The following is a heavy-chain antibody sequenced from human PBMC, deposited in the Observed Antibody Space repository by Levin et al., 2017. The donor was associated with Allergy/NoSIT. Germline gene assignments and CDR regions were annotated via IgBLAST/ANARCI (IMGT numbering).Heavy chain of an antibody. CDR1: GGTFSSYA. Sequence: VASVKVSCKASGGTFSSYAISWVRQAPGQGLEWMGRIIPILGIANYAQKFQGRVTITADKSTSTAYMELSSLRSEDTAVYYCARDLFGGSGWYLGWDYWGQGTLVTVSS. CDR2: IIPILGIA. J-gene: IGHJ4*02. V-gene: IGHV1-69*04. D-gene: IGHD6-19*01. CDR3: ARDLFGGSGWYLGWDY.